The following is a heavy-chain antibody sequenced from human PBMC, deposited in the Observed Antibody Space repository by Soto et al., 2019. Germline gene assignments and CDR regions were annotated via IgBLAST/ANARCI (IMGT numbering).Heavy chain of an antibody. J-gene: IGHJ3*02. CDR3: ARKRAAAGYVAFDM. V-gene: IGHV1-3*01. D-gene: IGHD6-13*01. Sequence: ASVKVSCKASGYTFTSYAMHWVRQAPGQRLEWMGWINAGNGNTKYSQKFQGRVTITRDTSASTAYMELSSLRSEDTAVYYCARKRAAAGYVAFDMGGKGKMVTV. CDR2: INAGNGNT. CDR1: GYTFTSYA.